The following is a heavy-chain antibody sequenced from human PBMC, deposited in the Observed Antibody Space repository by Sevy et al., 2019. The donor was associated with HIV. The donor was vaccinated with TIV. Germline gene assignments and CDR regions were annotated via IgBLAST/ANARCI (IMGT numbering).Heavy chain of an antibody. D-gene: IGHD6-6*01. V-gene: IGHV6-1*01. CDR3: ARVSLYIAARPGTIDY. Sequence: SQTLSLTCAISGDSVSSNSAAWKWIRQSPSRGLEWLGRTYYRSKWYNDYAVSVKSRITINPDTSKNQFSLQLNSVTPEDTAVYYCARVSLYIAARPGTIDYWGQGTLVTVSS. CDR1: GDSVSSNSAA. J-gene: IGHJ4*02. CDR2: TYYRSKWYN.